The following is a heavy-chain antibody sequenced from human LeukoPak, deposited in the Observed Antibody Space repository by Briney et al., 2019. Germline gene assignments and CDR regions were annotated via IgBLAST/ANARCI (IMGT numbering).Heavy chain of an antibody. CDR1: GGSISSYY. J-gene: IGHJ6*02. D-gene: IGHD2-15*01. V-gene: IGHV4-59*01. Sequence: PSETLSLTCTVSGGSISSYYWSWIRQPPGKGLEWNGYIYYSGSTNYNPSLKSRVTISVDTSKNQFSLKLSSVTAADTAVYYCARDRGYCSGGSCFQGYYYYGMDVWGQGTTVTASS. CDR2: IYYSGST. CDR3: ARDRGYCSGGSCFQGYYYYGMDV.